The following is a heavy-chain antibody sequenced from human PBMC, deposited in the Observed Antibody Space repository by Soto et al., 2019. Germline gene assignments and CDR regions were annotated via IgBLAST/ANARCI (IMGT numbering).Heavy chain of an antibody. Sequence: LGESLKISCQGSGYIFTKHWIAWVRQKPGKGLEWIGIIDPVDSDDRYSPSFEGQVTISVDKSNNTAFLRWDKLKTSDTATYFCARGEDYYDGSGHFIAEYFQYWGQGTPVTVSS. V-gene: IGHV5-51*01. J-gene: IGHJ1*01. CDR1: GYIFTKHW. D-gene: IGHD3-22*01. CDR2: IDPVDSDD. CDR3: ARGEDYYDGSGHFIAEYFQY.